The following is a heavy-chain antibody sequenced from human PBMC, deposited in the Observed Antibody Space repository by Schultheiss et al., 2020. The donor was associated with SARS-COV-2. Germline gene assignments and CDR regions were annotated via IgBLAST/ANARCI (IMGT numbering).Heavy chain of an antibody. J-gene: IGHJ6*02. CDR2: IGTAGDP. V-gene: IGHV3-13*05. D-gene: IGHD6-13*01. CDR3: ARSYSSSWDYYYGMDV. CDR1: GFTFSSYD. Sequence: GESLKISCAASGFTFSSYDMHWVRQATGKGLEWVSAIGTAGDPYYPGSVKGRFTISRDNSKNTLYLQMNSLRAEDTAVYYCARSYSSSWDYYYGMDVWGQGTTVTVSS.